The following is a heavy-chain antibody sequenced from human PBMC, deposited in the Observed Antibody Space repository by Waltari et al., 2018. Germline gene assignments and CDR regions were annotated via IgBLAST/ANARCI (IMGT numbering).Heavy chain of an antibody. V-gene: IGHV1-3*01. J-gene: IGHJ3*02. CDR3: AGVAGDSDAFDI. Sequence: QVQLVQSGAEVKKPGASVKVSCKASGYTFTSYAMHWVRQAPGQRLEWMGWINAGNGNTKYPQKFQGRVTITRDTSASTAYMELSSLRSEDTAVYYCAGVAGDSDAFDIWGQGTMVTVSS. CDR2: INAGNGNT. CDR1: GYTFTSYA. D-gene: IGHD2-21*02.